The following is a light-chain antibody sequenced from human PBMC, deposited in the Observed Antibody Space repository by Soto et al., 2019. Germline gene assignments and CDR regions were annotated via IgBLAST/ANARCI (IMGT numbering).Light chain of an antibody. CDR1: QSVSTS. Sequence: ETVLTQSPASLSLSPGERATLSCRASQSVSTSLAWYQQKPGQAPRLLIHEASSRATGIPARFSGGGSGTDFTLTISNLEPEDSAVYYCQQRSDWPLITFGQGTRLEI. CDR2: EAS. J-gene: IGKJ5*01. V-gene: IGKV3-11*01. CDR3: QQRSDWPLIT.